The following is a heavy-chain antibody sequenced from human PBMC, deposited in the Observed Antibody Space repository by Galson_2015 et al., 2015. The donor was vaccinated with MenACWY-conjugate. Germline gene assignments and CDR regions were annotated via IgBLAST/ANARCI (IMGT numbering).Heavy chain of an antibody. Sequence: KGPEWVAVIWYDGSDKYYADSVKGRFTISRDNSKDTLYLQMNNLRAEDTAVYFCARGVTWPTAYFDHWGLGTLVTVSS. CDR3: ARGVTWPTAYFDH. D-gene: IGHD2-21*02. V-gene: IGHV3-33*01. J-gene: IGHJ4*02. CDR2: IWYDGSDK.